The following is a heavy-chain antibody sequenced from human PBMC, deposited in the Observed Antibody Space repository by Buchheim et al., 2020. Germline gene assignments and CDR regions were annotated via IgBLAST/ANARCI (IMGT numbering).Heavy chain of an antibody. CDR3: ARHVGMATINYFDY. J-gene: IGHJ4*02. Sequence: QVQLQESGPGLVKPSETLSLTCTVSGGSISSYYWSWIRQPPGKGLEWIGYIYYSGSTNYNPSLKSRVTISVDTSKNQFSLKLSSVTAADTAGYYCARHVGMATINYFDYWGQGTL. V-gene: IGHV4-59*08. CDR1: GGSISSYY. D-gene: IGHD5-24*01. CDR2: IYYSGST.